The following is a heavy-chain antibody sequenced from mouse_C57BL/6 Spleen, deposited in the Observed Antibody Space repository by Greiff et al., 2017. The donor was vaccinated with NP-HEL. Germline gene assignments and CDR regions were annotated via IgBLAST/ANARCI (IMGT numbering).Heavy chain of an antibody. Sequence: VQLQHSGPELVKPGASVKISCKASGYSFTGYYMNWVKQSPEKSLEWIGEINPSTGGTTYNQKFKAKATLTVDKSSSTAYMQLKSLTSEDSAVYYCARNYGTYYFDYWGQGTTLTVSS. CDR1: GYSFTGYY. D-gene: IGHD1-1*01. CDR3: ARNYGTYYFDY. J-gene: IGHJ2*01. V-gene: IGHV1-42*01. CDR2: INPSTGGT.